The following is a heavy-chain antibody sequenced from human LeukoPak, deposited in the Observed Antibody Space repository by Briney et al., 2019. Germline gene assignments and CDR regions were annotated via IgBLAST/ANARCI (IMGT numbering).Heavy chain of an antibody. J-gene: IGHJ4*02. CDR3: ARERVAGAVIFFDY. CDR2: IYYSGST. D-gene: IGHD6-19*01. Sequence: SETLSLTCTVSSGSISSSSYYWGWIRQPPGKGLEWIGNIYYSGSTYYNPSLKSRVTISVDTSKNQFSLKLTSVTAADTAVYYCARERVAGAVIFFDYWGQGTLATVSS. CDR1: SGSISSSSYY. V-gene: IGHV4-39*07.